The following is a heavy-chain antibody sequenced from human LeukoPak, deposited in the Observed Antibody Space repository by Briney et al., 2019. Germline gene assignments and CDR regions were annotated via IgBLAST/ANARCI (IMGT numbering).Heavy chain of an antibody. CDR1: EFTFSSYA. J-gene: IGHJ4*02. CDR3: ARVRSGGYYHFDY. D-gene: IGHD3-22*01. CDR2: IGTGGGT. Sequence: GGSLRLSCAASEFTFSSYAMSWVRQAPGRGLDWVSAIGTGGGTYYADSVKGRFTISRENFKSTLFPQMSSLRAEDTAVYFCARVRSGGYYHFDYWGQGTLVTVSS. V-gene: IGHV3-23*01.